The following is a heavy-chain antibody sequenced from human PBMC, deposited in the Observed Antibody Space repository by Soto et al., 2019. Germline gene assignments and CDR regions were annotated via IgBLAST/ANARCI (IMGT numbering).Heavy chain of an antibody. D-gene: IGHD3-10*01. CDR2: TYPGDSDT. J-gene: IGHJ5*02. Sequence: GESLKISCKGSGYSFTSYWIGWVRQMPGKGLEWMGITYPGDSDTRYSPSFQGQVTISADKSISTAYLQWSSLKASDTAMYYCARLKGTMVRGVTNWFDPWGQGTLVTVSS. V-gene: IGHV5-51*01. CDR3: ARLKGTMVRGVTNWFDP. CDR1: GYSFTSYW.